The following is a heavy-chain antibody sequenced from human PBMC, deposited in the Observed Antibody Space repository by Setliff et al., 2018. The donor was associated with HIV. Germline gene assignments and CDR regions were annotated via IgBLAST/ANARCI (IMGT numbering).Heavy chain of an antibody. CDR1: GYSTNSGYY. Sequence: SETLSLTCAVSGYSTNSGYYWGWIRQPPGKGLEWIGTIYHSGSTYYNPSLKSRVTISVDMSKNQFSLRLSSVTAADTAVYYCARHSFPFGGKGVDYWGQGTLVTV. CDR2: IYHSGST. D-gene: IGHD2-15*01. CDR3: ARHSFPFGGKGVDY. J-gene: IGHJ4*02. V-gene: IGHV4-38-2*01.